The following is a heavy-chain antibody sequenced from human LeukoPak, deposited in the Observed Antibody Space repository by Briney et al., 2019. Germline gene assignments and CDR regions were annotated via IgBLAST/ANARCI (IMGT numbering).Heavy chain of an antibody. J-gene: IGHJ4*02. CDR1: GYTFTSYD. CDR2: MNPNSGNT. CDR3: ARGPLTPGGYFDY. D-gene: IGHD3-16*01. V-gene: IGHV1-8*01. Sequence: GASVTVSCKASGYTFTSYDINWVRQATGQGLEWMGWMNPNSGNTGYAQKFQGRVTMTRNTSISTAYMELSSLRSEDTAVYYCARGPLTPGGYFDYWGQGTLVTVSS.